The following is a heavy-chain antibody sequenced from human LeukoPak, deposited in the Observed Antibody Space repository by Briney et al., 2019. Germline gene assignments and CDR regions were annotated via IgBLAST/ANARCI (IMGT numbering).Heavy chain of an antibody. J-gene: IGHJ6*02. CDR3: AKTYYYDSSGYYLPYYYYYGMDV. CDR2: INPNSGGT. V-gene: IGHV1-2*02. CDR1: GYTFTGYY. Sequence: ASVKVSCKASGYTFTGYYMHWVRQAPGQGLEWMGWINPNSGGTNYAQKFQGRVTMTRDTSISTAYMELRSLRSDDTAVYYCAKTYYYDSSGYYLPYYYYYGMDVWGQGTTVTVSS. D-gene: IGHD3-22*01.